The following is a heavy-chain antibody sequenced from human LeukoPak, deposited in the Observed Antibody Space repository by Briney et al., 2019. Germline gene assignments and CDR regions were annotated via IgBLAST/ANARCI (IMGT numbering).Heavy chain of an antibody. CDR3: ARGRYGSALDY. Sequence: SETLSLTCAVYGGSFSGSSWSWIRRPPGKGLEWIGEINHSGSTNYNPSLKSRVTISVDTSKNQFSLKLSSVTAADTAVYYCARGRYGSALDYWGQGTLVTVSS. V-gene: IGHV4-34*01. CDR1: GGSFSGSS. CDR2: INHSGST. J-gene: IGHJ4*02. D-gene: IGHD3-10*01.